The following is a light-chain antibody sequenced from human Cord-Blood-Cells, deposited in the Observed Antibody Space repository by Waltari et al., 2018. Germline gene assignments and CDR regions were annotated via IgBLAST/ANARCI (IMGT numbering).Light chain of an antibody. V-gene: IGLV2-14*01. CDR3: SSYTSSSTLGV. CDR2: DVS. CDR1: SSDVGGYNY. J-gene: IGLJ2*01. Sequence: QSALTQPASVSGSPGQSITISCTGTSSDVGGYNYVSWYQQHPGKAPKLMIYDVSKWPSGVSNRFSGSKSGNPASLTISGLQAEDEADYYCSSYTSSSTLGVFGGGTKLTVL.